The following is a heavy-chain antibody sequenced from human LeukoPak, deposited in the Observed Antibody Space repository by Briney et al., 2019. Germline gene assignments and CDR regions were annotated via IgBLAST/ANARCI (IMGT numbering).Heavy chain of an antibody. CDR1: GFTFCSYA. V-gene: IGHV3-30-3*01. Sequence: GGSLRLSCAASGFTFCSYAMHWVRQAPGKGLEWVAVISYDGSNKYYADSVKGRFTIPRDNSKNTLYLQMNSLRAEDTAVYYCARDRVGATDYFDYWGQGTLVTVSS. D-gene: IGHD1-26*01. CDR2: ISYDGSNK. J-gene: IGHJ4*02. CDR3: ARDRVGATDYFDY.